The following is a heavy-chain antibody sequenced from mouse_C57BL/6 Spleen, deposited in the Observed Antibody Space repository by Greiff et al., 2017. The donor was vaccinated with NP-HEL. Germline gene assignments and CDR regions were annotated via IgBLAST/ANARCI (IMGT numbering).Heavy chain of an antibody. J-gene: IGHJ2*01. CDR3: ARNYYDYDGGYYFDY. V-gene: IGHV1-55*01. CDR1: GYTFTSYW. CDR2: IYPGSGST. D-gene: IGHD2-4*01. Sequence: QVQLQQPGAELVKPGASVKMSCKASGYTFTSYWITWVKQRPGQGLEWIGDIYPGSGSTNYNEKFKSKATLTVDTSSSTAYMQLSSLTSEDSAVYYCARNYYDYDGGYYFDYWGQGTTLTVSS.